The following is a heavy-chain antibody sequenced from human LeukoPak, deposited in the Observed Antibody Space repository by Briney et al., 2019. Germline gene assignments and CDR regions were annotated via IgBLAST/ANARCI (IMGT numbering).Heavy chain of an antibody. D-gene: IGHD3-10*01. CDR3: ANRQGTMVRGLAAAGLYYFDY. CDR2: ISGSGGST. CDR1: GFTFSSYA. Sequence: GGSLRLSCAASGFTFSSYAMSWVRQAPGKGLEWVSAISGSGGSTYYADSVKGRFTISRDNSKNTLYLQMNSLRAEDTAVYYCANRQGTMVRGLAAAGLYYFDYWGQGTLVTVSS. J-gene: IGHJ4*02. V-gene: IGHV3-23*01.